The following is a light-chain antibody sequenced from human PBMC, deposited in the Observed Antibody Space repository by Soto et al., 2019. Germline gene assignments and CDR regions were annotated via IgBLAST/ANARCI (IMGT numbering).Light chain of an antibody. CDR2: GAS. CDR3: QQYNNWPRT. J-gene: IGKJ1*01. V-gene: IGKV3-15*01. CDR1: QSVGRN. Sequence: EVVMTQTPVTLSVSPGERATLSCRASQSVGRNLAWYQQKPGQAPRLLIYGASTRATGIPTRFSGSGSGTEFTLTNSSLQSEDFAVYYCQQYNNWPRTFGQGTEVEIK.